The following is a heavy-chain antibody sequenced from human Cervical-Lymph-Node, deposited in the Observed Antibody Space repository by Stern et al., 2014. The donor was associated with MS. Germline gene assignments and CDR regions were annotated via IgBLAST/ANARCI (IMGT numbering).Heavy chain of an antibody. CDR1: GFTVSGNY. CDR3: ALTRETDEYLHH. CDR2: TYSGGNT. V-gene: IGHV3-53*01. Sequence: MQLVQSGGGLIQPGGSLRLSCAASGFTVSGNYVTWVRQAPGKGLEWVSVTYSGGNTYYADSVQGRFTVSRDNSRNTLFLQMNGLRAEDTAVYYCALTRETDEYLHHWGQGTLVTVSS. J-gene: IGHJ1*01.